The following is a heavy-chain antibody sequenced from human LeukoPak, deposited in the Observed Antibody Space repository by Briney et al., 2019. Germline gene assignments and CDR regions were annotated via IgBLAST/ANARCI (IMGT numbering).Heavy chain of an antibody. Sequence: SETLSPTCAVYGGSFSGYYWSWIHQPPGKGLEWIGEINHSGSTNYNPSLKSRVTISVDTSKNQFSLKLSSVTAADTAVYYCARGLTRTYYYYYGMDVWGQGTTVTVSS. CDR2: INHSGST. CDR1: GGSFSGYY. D-gene: IGHD3-3*01. CDR3: ARGLTRTYYYYYGMDV. J-gene: IGHJ6*02. V-gene: IGHV4-34*01.